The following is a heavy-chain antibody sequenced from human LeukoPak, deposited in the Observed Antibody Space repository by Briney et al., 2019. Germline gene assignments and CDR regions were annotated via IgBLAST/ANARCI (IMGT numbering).Heavy chain of an antibody. CDR2: ISSSSTYK. J-gene: IGHJ4*02. V-gene: IGHV3-11*03. Sequence: GGSLRLSCAASGFTFSDYYMSWIREAPGKGLEWVSYISSSSTYKNYADSVRGRFTISRDNAKNSLYLQMNSLRAEDTAVYFCATPITMVRGVTDYWGQGTLVTVSS. D-gene: IGHD3-10*01. CDR3: ATPITMVRGVTDY. CDR1: GFTFSDYY.